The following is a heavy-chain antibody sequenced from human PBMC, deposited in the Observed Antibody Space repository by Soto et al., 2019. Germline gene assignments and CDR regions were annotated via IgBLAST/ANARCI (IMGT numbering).Heavy chain of an antibody. D-gene: IGHD4-4*01. V-gene: IGHV2-5*02. J-gene: IGHJ4*02. CDR1: GLSLNTRGVG. CDR2: IYWDDDK. CDR3: AHLSHTGNYPLDH. Sequence: GPTLGNATRSVTLTCTLPGLSLNTRGVGVAWIRQPPGKALEWLSLIYWDDDKHYSPSLETRLAVRKDTSKNQVVLTLFNVDPADTATYYCAHLSHTGNYPLDHWGPGTQVTVSS.